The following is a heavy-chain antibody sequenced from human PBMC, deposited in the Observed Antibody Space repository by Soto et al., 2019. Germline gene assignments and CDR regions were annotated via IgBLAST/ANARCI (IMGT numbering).Heavy chain of an antibody. Sequence: QVQLQESGPGLVKPSQTLSLTCTVSGGSTSSGGYYWSWIRQHPGKGLEWIGYIYYSGSTYYNPSLKSRVTISVDTSKNQFSLKLSSVTAADTAVYYCARGSFGELLGSLGYWGQGTLVTVSS. CDR3: ARGSFGELLGSLGY. J-gene: IGHJ4*02. CDR1: GGSTSSGGYY. V-gene: IGHV4-31*03. CDR2: IYYSGST. D-gene: IGHD3-10*01.